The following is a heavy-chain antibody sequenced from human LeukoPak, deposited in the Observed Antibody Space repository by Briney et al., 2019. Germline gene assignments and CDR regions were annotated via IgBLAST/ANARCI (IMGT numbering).Heavy chain of an antibody. D-gene: IGHD6-19*01. V-gene: IGHV3-53*01. Sequence: GGSLRLSCAASGFTVSSNYMSWVRQAPGKGLEWVSIFYSGGSTHYADSVKGRLTISRDNSKNTLYLQMNSLRAEDTVVYYCARGGYSTGWYSLDVWGQGTTVTVSS. CDR3: ARGGYSTGWYSLDV. J-gene: IGHJ6*02. CDR2: FYSGGST. CDR1: GFTVSSNY.